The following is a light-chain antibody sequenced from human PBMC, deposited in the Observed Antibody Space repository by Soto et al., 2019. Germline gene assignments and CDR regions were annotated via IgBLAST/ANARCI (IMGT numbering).Light chain of an antibody. CDR1: QSITNNY. Sequence: EIVLTQSPGTLSLSPGERATLSCMASQSITNNYLAWYQQKPGRAHRLLIYGASSRATGIPDRFSGSGSGTDCTLTISRLEPEDFAVYYCQQYGSSRATLGQGTKVDIK. V-gene: IGKV3-20*01. J-gene: IGKJ1*01. CDR2: GAS. CDR3: QQYGSSRAT.